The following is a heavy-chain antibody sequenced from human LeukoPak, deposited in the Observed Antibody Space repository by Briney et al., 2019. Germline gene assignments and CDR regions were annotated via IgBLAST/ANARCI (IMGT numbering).Heavy chain of an antibody. J-gene: IGHJ5*02. Sequence: GGSLRLSCAASGFTFSSYWMSCVRQAPGKGLEWVANIKQDGSEKYYVDSVKGRFTISRDNAKNSLYLQMNSLRAEDTAVYYCARELTIFGVVTPYNWFDPWGQGTLVTVSS. CDR3: ARELTIFGVVTPYNWFDP. CDR2: IKQDGSEK. V-gene: IGHV3-7*01. CDR1: GFTFSSYW. D-gene: IGHD3-3*01.